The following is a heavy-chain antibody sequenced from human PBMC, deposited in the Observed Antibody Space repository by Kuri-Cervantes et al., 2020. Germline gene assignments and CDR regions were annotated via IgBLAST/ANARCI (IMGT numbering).Heavy chain of an antibody. CDR3: ARANAGSSGWYRLKLEYYFDY. D-gene: IGHD6-19*01. Sequence: ASVKVSCKASGYTFTSYGISWVRQAPGQGLEWMGWISAYNGNTNYAQKLQGGVTMTTDTSTSTAYMELRSLRSEDTAVYYCARANAGSSGWYRLKLEYYFDYWGQGTLVTVSS. CDR2: ISAYNGNT. V-gene: IGHV1-18*01. CDR1: GYTFTSYG. J-gene: IGHJ4*02.